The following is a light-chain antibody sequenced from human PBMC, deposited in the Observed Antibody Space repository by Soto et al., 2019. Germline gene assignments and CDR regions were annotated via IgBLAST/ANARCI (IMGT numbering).Light chain of an antibody. J-gene: IGLJ1*01. CDR2: EVS. V-gene: IGLV2-14*01. Sequence: QSVLTQPASVSGSPGQSITISCTGTNSDVGNSDYVSWYQHHPGKAPKLMIFEVSNRPSGISDRFSGSKSGNTASLTISGLQAEDDAYYYCSSYTYSSTLFVFGTGTKVTVL. CDR1: NSDVGNSDY. CDR3: SSYTYSSTLFV.